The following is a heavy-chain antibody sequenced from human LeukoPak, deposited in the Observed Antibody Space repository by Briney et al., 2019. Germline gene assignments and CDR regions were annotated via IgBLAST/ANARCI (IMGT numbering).Heavy chain of an antibody. CDR2: INHSGST. V-gene: IGHV4-34*01. CDR1: GGSFSGYY. J-gene: IGHJ4*02. D-gene: IGHD3-10*01. CDR3: ARGRPNYYGSGSYYTNYFDY. Sequence: PSETLSLTCAVYGGSFSGYYWSWIRQPPGKGLEWIGEINHSGSTNYNPSLKSRVAISVDTSKNQFSLKLSSVTAADTAVYYCARGRPNYYGSGSYYTNYFDYWGQGTLVTVSS.